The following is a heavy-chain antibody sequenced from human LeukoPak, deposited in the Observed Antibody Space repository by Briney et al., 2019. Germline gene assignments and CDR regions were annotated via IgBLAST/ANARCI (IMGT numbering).Heavy chain of an antibody. CDR1: GFAFSIYE. D-gene: IGHD6-13*01. J-gene: IGHJ3*02. CDR3: ARDPGYSSTGVDAFDI. CDR2: ISSSGSYI. Sequence: GGSLRLSCTASGFAFSIYEMDWVRQAPGTGQEWGSYISSSGSYIQYAESVKGRFTISRDNAEKSLFLQMNSLRDEDTAVYYCARDPGYSSTGVDAFDIWGRGTMVTVSS. V-gene: IGHV3-48*03.